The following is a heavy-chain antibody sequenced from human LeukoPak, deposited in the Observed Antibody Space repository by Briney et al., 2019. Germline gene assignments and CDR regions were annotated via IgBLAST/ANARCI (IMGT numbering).Heavy chain of an antibody. CDR1: GYTFTAYY. V-gene: IGHV1-2*02. D-gene: IGHD3-22*01. Sequence: ASVKVSCKASGYTFTAYYMHWVRQAPGQGPEWMGWINPNSGATNYAQKFQGGVTMTRDTSISTVYMELSRLRSDDTAVYYCARRYYYDSSGYYGYYYYMDVWGKGTTVTVSS. CDR2: INPNSGAT. CDR3: ARRYYYDSSGYYGYYYYMDV. J-gene: IGHJ6*03.